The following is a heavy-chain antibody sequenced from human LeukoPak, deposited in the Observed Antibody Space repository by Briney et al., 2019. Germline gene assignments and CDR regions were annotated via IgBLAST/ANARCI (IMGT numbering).Heavy chain of an antibody. Sequence: SVKVSCKASGGTFSSYAISWVRQAPGQGLEWMGGIIPILGTANYAQKFQGRVTITTDESTSTAYMELSSLRSEDTAVYYCASGGPRVGDHYDILTGYYNPFDYWGQGTLVTVSS. D-gene: IGHD3-9*01. V-gene: IGHV1-69*05. J-gene: IGHJ4*02. CDR1: GGTFSSYA. CDR2: IIPILGTA. CDR3: ASGGPRVGDHYDILTGYYNPFDY.